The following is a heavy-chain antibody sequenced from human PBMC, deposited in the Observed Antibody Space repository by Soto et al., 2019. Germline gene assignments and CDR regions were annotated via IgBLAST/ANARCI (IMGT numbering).Heavy chain of an antibody. Sequence: PSETLSLTCAVSGGSISSSNWWSWVRQPPGKGLEWIGEIYHSGSTNYNPSLKSRVTISVDKSKNQFSLKLSSVTAADTAVYYCARDSGPHYCSSTSCSKDYYYYGMDVWGQGTTVTVSS. CDR2: IYHSGST. J-gene: IGHJ6*02. V-gene: IGHV4-4*02. CDR3: ARDSGPHYCSSTSCSKDYYYYGMDV. D-gene: IGHD2-2*01. CDR1: GGSISSSNW.